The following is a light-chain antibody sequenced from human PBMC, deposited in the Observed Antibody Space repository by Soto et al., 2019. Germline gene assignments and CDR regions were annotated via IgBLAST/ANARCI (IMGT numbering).Light chain of an antibody. V-gene: IGLV2-14*03. CDR1: SGDVGAYNY. CDR2: DVT. J-gene: IGLJ3*02. CDR3: TSYTTSSTWV. Sequence: QSALTQPASVSGSPGQSITISCTGTSGDVGAYNYVAWYQQHPGKAPKLIIHDVTHRPSGVSNRFSGSKSGNMASLTISGVQAEDEADYYCTSYTTSSTWVFGAGTQLTVL.